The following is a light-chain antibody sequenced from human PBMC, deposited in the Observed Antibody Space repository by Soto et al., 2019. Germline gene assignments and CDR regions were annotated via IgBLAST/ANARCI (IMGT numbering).Light chain of an antibody. J-gene: IGLJ2*01. Sequence: QYALTQPASVSGSPGQSITISCTGTSSDVGSYNLVSWYQQHPGKAPKLMIYEGSKRPSGVSNRFSGSKSGNTASLTISGLQAEDEADYYCCSYAGSSTGVFGGGTKLTFL. V-gene: IGLV2-23*01. CDR3: CSYAGSSTGV. CDR2: EGS. CDR1: SSDVGSYNL.